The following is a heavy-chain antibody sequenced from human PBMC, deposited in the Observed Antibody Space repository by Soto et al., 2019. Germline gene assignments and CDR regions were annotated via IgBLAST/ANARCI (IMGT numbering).Heavy chain of an antibody. CDR3: AKEIDDSCGYYPFFDY. CDR2: ISGSGGST. Sequence: GGSLRLSCAASGFTFSSYAMSWVRQAPGKGLEWVSAISGSGGSTYYADSVKGRFTISRDNSKNTLYLQMNSLRAEDTAVYYCAKEIDDSCGYYPFFDYWGQGTLVTVSS. CDR1: GFTFSSYA. D-gene: IGHD3-22*01. V-gene: IGHV3-23*01. J-gene: IGHJ4*02.